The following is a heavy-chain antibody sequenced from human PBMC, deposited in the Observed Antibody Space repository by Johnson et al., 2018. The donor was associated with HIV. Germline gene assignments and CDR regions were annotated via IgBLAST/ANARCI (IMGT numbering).Heavy chain of an antibody. CDR3: ARDPSPSSYRAFDI. CDR1: GFTFSSYW. CDR2: IKQDGSEK. V-gene: IGHV3-7*01. Sequence: VQLVESGGGLVQPGGSLRLSCAASGFTFSSYWMSWVRQAPGKGLEWVANIKQDGSEKYYADSMKGRFTISRDNSKNTLYLQRGSLRAEDMALYYCARDPSPSSYRAFDIWGQGTMVTVSS. D-gene: IGHD5-12*01. J-gene: IGHJ3*02.